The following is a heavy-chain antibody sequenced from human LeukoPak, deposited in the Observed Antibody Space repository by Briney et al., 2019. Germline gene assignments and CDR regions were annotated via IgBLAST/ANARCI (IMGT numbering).Heavy chain of an antibody. CDR3: ARATYYYDSSGYYYAKYFDY. J-gene: IGHJ4*02. V-gene: IGHV1-69*05. CDR2: IIPIFGTA. D-gene: IGHD3-22*01. Sequence: ASVKVSCKASGGTFGSYAISWVRQAPGQGLEWMGGIIPIFGTANYAQKFQGRVTMTRNTSISTAYMELSSLRSEDTAVYYCARATYYYDSSGYYYAKYFDYWGQGTLVTVSS. CDR1: GGTFGSYA.